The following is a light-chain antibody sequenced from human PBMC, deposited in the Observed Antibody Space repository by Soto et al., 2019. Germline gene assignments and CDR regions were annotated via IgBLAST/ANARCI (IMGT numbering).Light chain of an antibody. CDR2: AAS. Sequence: DIQMTQSPSSLSASVGDRVTITCRTSQSITNYLNWYQQKPEKAPKLLIYAASTLQSGVPSRFSGSGSGTDFTLTISSLQPGDFASYYCQQTYTSPLYTFGQGTKLEIK. CDR3: QQTYTSPLYT. CDR1: QSITNY. J-gene: IGKJ2*01. V-gene: IGKV1-39*01.